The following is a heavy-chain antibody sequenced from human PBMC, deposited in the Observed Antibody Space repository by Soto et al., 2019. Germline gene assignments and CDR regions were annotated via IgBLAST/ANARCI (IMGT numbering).Heavy chain of an antibody. Sequence: PSETLSLTCAVYGGSFSGYYWSWIRQPPGKGLEWIGEINHSGSTNYNPSLKSRVTISVDTSKNQFSLKLSSETAADTAVYYCRLAYCGGDCYSSDYWGQGTLVTVSS. CDR1: GGSFSGYY. CDR3: RLAYCGGDCYSSDY. D-gene: IGHD2-21*02. J-gene: IGHJ4*02. V-gene: IGHV4-34*01. CDR2: INHSGST.